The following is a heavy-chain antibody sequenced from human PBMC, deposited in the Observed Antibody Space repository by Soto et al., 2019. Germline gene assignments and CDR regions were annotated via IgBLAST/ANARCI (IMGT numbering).Heavy chain of an antibody. D-gene: IGHD3-3*01. CDR1: GGSISSYY. V-gene: IGHV4-59*01. J-gene: IGHJ5*02. Sequence: PSETLSLTCTVSGGSISSYYWSWIRQPPGKGLEWIGYIYYSGSTNYNPSLKSRVTISVDTSKNQFSLKLSSVTAADTAVYYCARFHHRGPDYDFWCGYYTGNWFDPWGQGTLVTVSS. CDR3: ARFHHRGPDYDFWCGYYTGNWFDP. CDR2: IYYSGST.